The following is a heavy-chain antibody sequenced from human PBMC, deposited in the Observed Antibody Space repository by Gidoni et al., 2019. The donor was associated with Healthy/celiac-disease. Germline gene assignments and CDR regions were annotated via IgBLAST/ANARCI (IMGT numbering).Heavy chain of an antibody. CDR3: ARGTSTVTVDFDY. D-gene: IGHD4-4*01. V-gene: IGHV3-30*04. J-gene: IGHJ4*02. CDR1: GFTFSSYA. CDR2: ISYDGSNK. Sequence: QVQLVESGGGVVQPGRSLRLSCAASGFTFSSYAMHWVRQAPGKGLEWVAVISYDGSNKYYADSVKGRFTISRDNSKNTLYLQMNSLRAEDTAVYYCARGTSTVTVDFDYWGQGTLVTVSS.